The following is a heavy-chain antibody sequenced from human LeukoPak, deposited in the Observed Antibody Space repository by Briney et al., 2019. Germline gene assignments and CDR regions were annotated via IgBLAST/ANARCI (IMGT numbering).Heavy chain of an antibody. CDR2: INHSGST. Sequence: SETLSLTCAVYGGSFSGYYWSWIRQPPGKGLEWIGEINHSGSTNYNPSLKSRVTTSVDTSKNQFSLKLSSVTAADTAVYYCARRPKYYYYGMDVWGQGTTVTVSS. CDR1: GGSFSGYY. CDR3: ARRPKYYYYGMDV. V-gene: IGHV4-34*01. J-gene: IGHJ6*02.